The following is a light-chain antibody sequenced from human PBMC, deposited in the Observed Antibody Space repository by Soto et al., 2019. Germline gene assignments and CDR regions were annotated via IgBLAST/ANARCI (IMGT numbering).Light chain of an antibody. CDR1: QSVSSN. CDR3: QQYDNSLPIT. CDR2: GAS. J-gene: IGKJ5*01. Sequence: EIVLTQSPATLSLSTGERSTLSCRASQSVSSNLAWYQQKPGQAPRLLIYGASTRATGIPARFSGSGSGTEFTLTISSLQSEDFAVYFCQQYDNSLPITFGQGTRLEIK. V-gene: IGKV3-15*01.